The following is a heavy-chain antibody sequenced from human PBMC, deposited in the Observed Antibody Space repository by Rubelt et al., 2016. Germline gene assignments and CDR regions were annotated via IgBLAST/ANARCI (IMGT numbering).Heavy chain of an antibody. CDR2: IYYSGST. CDR1: GGSISSGGYY. D-gene: IGHD3-10*01. CDR3: ARLKIRVGSPLYFDY. Sequence: QLQLQESGPGVVKPSQTLSLTCTVSGGSISSGGYYWSWIRQHPGKGLEWIGYIYYSGSTYYNPSLKSRVTISVDTSKNQFSLKLSSVTAADTAVYYCARLKIRVGSPLYFDYWGQGTLVTVSS. J-gene: IGHJ4*02. V-gene: IGHV4-31*03.